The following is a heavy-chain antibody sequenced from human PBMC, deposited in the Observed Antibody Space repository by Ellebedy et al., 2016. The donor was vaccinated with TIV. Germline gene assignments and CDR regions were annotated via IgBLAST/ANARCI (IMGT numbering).Heavy chain of an antibody. D-gene: IGHD5-12*01. V-gene: IGHV4-34*01. J-gene: IGHJ4*02. CDR3: ARVTLYGGYVTISSYYFDY. Sequence: SETLSLTCAVYGGSFSGYYWSWIRQPPGKGLEWIGEINHSGSTNYNPSLKSRVTISVDTSKNQFSLKLSSVTAADTAVYYCARVTLYGGYVTISSYYFDYWGQGTLVTVSS. CDR2: INHSGST. CDR1: GGSFSGYY.